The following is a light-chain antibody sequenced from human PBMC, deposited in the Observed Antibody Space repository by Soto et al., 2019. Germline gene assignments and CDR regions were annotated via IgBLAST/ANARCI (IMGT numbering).Light chain of an antibody. Sequence: IQMTQSPSSLSASVGDRVTITCRASQSIRIYLNWYQQKPGKAPKLLIYAASSLQSGVPLRFSGSGSGTDFTLTISSLQPEDFATYYCLQDYNYPRTFGQGTKVDIK. CDR3: LQDYNYPRT. CDR1: QSIRIY. CDR2: AAS. J-gene: IGKJ1*01. V-gene: IGKV1-6*01.